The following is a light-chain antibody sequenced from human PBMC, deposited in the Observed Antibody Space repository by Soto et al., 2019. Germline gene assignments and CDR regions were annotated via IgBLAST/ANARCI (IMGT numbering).Light chain of an antibody. V-gene: IGKV3-20*01. J-gene: IGKJ3*01. CDR1: QRVSSNY. CDR2: GAS. CDR3: QQYGRPPLR. Sequence: EIVLTQSPGTLSLSPGERATLSCRASQRVSSNYLAWYQQKPGQAPRLLIYGASSRATGIPDRISGSGSGTDFTLTISTLEPEDFAVYSCQQYGRPPLRFGPGTKVAV.